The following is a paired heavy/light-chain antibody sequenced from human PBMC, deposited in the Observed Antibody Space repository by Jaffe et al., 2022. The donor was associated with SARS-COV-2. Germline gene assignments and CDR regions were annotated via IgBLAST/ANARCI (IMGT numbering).Heavy chain of an antibody. V-gene: IGHV3-7*01. CDR2: IRQDGNDR. J-gene: IGHJ4*02. D-gene: IGHD3-10*01. CDR1: GFTFSNHW. CDR3: ARGRRDYGFILDN. Sequence: EVLLVESGGDLVQPGGSLRLSCAASGFTFSNHWMTWVRQAPGKGLEWVANIRQDGNDRNYVASVRGRFTISRDNAKDSLYLQMNNLRAQDTAVYYCARGRRDYGFILDNWGQGILVTVSS.
Light chain of an antibody. V-gene: IGKV4-1*01. J-gene: IGKJ4*01. Sequence: DIVMTQSPDSLAVSLGERATINCKSSQSVLHTSNNKHYLAWYQQKPGQPPKLLISWASTRESGVPDRFSGSESGTDFTLTISSLQAEDVAIYYCQQYYSPPHTFGGGTKVEIQ. CDR1: QSVLHTSNNKHY. CDR2: WAS. CDR3: QQYYSPPHT.